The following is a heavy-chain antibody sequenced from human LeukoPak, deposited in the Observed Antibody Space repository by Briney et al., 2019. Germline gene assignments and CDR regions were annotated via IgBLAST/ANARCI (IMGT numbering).Heavy chain of an antibody. D-gene: IGHD2-2*02. J-gene: IGHJ5*02. CDR1: GGSFSGYY. Sequence: SETLSLTCAVYGGSFSGYYWSWIRQPPGKGLEWIGEINHSGSTNYNPSLKSRVTISVGTSKNQFSLKLSSVTAADTAVYYCARGYCSSTSCYIGFDPWGQGTLVTVSS. V-gene: IGHV4-34*01. CDR2: INHSGST. CDR3: ARGYCSSTSCYIGFDP.